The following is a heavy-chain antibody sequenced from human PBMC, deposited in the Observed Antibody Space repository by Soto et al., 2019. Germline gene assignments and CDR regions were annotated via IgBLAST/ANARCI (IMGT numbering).Heavy chain of an antibody. CDR2: IIPISGTA. J-gene: IGHJ6*02. V-gene: IGHV1-69*01. CDR1: GGTFSSYA. Sequence: QVQLVQSGAEVKKPGSSVKVSCKASGGTFSSYAISWVRQAPGQGLEWMGGIIPISGTAHYAQKFQGRVTITADASTSTAYMELSSLRSEDTAVYYCARSQGSSTSLEIYYYYYYGMDVWGQGTTVTVSS. CDR3: ARSQGSSTSLEIYYYYYYGMDV. D-gene: IGHD2-2*01.